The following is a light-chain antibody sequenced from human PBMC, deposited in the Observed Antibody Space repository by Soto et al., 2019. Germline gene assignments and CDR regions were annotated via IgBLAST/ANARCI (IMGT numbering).Light chain of an antibody. Sequence: VIWVTQSPSLLSASTCGRVTVCCRMSQGNSSYLACYQRRPGKAPALLVYAASTLQGGVPSRFSGSGSGTEFTLTISCRRSEDFATFCCQQCYRFPQTFGQGTKVDI. CDR3: QQCYRFPQT. CDR2: AAS. CDR1: QGNSSY. J-gene: IGKJ1*01. V-gene: IGKV1D-8*01.